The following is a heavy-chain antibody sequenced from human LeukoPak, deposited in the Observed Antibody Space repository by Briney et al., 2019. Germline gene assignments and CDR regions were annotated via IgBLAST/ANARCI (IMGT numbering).Heavy chain of an antibody. Sequence: ASVKVSCKASGYTFTGYYMHWVRQAPGHGLEWMGWINPNSGGTNYAQRFQGRVTMTRDTSISTAYMELSRLRSDDTAVYYCASVRDGLRLSTPFDSWGQGTLVTVSS. CDR2: INPNSGGT. CDR1: GYTFTGYY. D-gene: IGHD5-12*01. CDR3: ASVRDGLRLSTPFDS. J-gene: IGHJ4*02. V-gene: IGHV1-2*02.